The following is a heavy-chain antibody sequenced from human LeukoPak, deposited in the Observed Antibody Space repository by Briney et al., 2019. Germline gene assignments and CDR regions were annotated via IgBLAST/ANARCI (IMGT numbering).Heavy chain of an antibody. D-gene: IGHD2-2*02. CDR3: ARDQGGTSCYN. J-gene: IGHJ4*02. V-gene: IGHV3-21*01. CDR1: GFTFSSYW. CDR2: ISSSSSYI. Sequence: GGSLRLSCAASGFTFSSYWMHWARQAPGKGLEWVSSISSSSSYIYYADSVKGRFTISRDNAKNSLYLQMNSLRAEDTAVYYCARDQGGTSCYNWGQGTLVTVSS.